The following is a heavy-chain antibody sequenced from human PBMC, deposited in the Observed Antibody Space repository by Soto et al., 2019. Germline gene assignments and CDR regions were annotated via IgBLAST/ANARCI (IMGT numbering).Heavy chain of an antibody. D-gene: IGHD3-3*01. CDR1: GYTFTSYA. V-gene: IGHV1-3*01. CDR3: ARDYDFWSGYRLGMDV. Sequence: ASVKVSCKASGYTFTSYAMHWVRQAPGQGLEWMGWINAGNGNTKYSQKFQGRVTMTTDTSTSTAYMELRSLRSDDTAVYYCARDYDFWSGYRLGMDVWGQGTTVTVSS. J-gene: IGHJ6*02. CDR2: INAGNGNT.